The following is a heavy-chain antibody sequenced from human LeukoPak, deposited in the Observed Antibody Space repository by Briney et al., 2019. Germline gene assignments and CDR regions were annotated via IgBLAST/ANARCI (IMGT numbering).Heavy chain of an antibody. Sequence: PSQTLSLTCTVSGDSISSGDYYWSWIRQPAGKGLEWIGRIYTSGSTNYNPSLKSRVTMSVDTSKNQFSLKLSSVTAADTAVYYCARGPIRYFDWLSVPADAFDIWGQGTMVTVSS. V-gene: IGHV4-61*02. CDR3: ARGPIRYFDWLSVPADAFDI. CDR2: IYTSGST. J-gene: IGHJ3*02. CDR1: GDSISSGDYY. D-gene: IGHD3-9*01.